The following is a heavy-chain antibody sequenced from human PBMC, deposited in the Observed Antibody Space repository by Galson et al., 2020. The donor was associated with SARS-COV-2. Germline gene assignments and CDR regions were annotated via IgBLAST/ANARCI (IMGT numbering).Heavy chain of an antibody. CDR1: GGSISSYY. CDR3: ARGLGTVFDP. CDR2: IYYSGST. J-gene: IGHJ5*02. D-gene: IGHD1-1*01. Sequence: SETLSLTCTVSGGSISSYYWSWIRQPPGKGPEWIGYIYYSGSTNYNPSLKSRVTISVDTSKNQFSLKLSTVTAADTAVYYCARGLGTVFDPWGQGTLVTVSS. V-gene: IGHV4-59*13.